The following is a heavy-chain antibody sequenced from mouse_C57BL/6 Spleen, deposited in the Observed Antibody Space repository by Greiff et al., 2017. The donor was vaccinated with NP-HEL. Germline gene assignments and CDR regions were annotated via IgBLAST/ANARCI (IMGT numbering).Heavy chain of an antibody. V-gene: IGHV1-64*01. CDR1: GYTFTSYW. CDR2: IHPNSGST. CDR3: AVLYYYAMDY. J-gene: IGHJ4*01. Sequence: QVQLKQPGAELVKPGASVKLSCKASGYTFTSYWMHWVKQRPGQGLEWIGMIHPNSGSTNYNEKFKSKATLTVDKSSSTAYMQLSSLTSEDSAVYYCAVLYYYAMDYWGQGTSVTVSS.